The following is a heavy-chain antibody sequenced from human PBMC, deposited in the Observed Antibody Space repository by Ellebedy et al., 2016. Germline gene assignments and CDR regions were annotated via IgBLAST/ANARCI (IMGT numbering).Heavy chain of an antibody. CDR1: GYTFTSYG. CDR2: ISAYNGNT. J-gene: IGHJ3*02. V-gene: IGHV1-18*01. CDR3: ARTGLRYFDWLNAFDI. D-gene: IGHD3-9*01. Sequence: ASVKVSCKASGYTFTSYGISWVRQAPGQGLEWMGWISAYNGNTNYAQKLQGRVTMTTDTSTSTAYMELRSLRSDDTAVYYCARTGLRYFDWLNAFDIWGQGTMVTVSS.